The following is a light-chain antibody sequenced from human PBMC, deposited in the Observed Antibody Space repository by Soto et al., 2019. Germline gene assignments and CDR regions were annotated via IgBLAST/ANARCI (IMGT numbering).Light chain of an antibody. CDR1: RSISNL. CDR3: QQYDTYYT. J-gene: IGKJ2*01. Sequence: DIQMTQSPSTLSASVRYKAIMTFRASRSISNLLAWYQQKPGKAPTLLIYDVSRLESGVPSRFSGSGSGTEFTPTINGLKPGDFATYYCQQYDTYYTFGKGTKVDIK. CDR2: DVS. V-gene: IGKV1-5*01.